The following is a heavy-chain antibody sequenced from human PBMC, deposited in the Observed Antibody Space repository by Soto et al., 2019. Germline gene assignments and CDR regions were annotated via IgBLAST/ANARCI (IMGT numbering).Heavy chain of an antibody. V-gene: IGHV4-31*03. D-gene: IGHD3-3*01. CDR1: GGSISSGGYY. Sequence: SETLSLTCTVSGGSISSGGYYWSWIRQHPGKGLEWIGYIYYSGSTYYNPSLKSRVTISVDTSKNQFSLKLSSVTAADTAVYYCARVLRFLEWLHRYYYYGMDVWGQGTTVTVSS. CDR2: IYYSGST. CDR3: ARVLRFLEWLHRYYYYGMDV. J-gene: IGHJ6*02.